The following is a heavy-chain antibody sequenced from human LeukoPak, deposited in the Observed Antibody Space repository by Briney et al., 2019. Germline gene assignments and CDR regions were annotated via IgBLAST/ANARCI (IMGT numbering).Heavy chain of an antibody. CDR1: GFIVSSNY. CDR2: IYSGGTT. V-gene: IGHV3-66*01. D-gene: IGHD3-9*01. J-gene: IGHJ4*02. Sequence: GGSLRLSCAASGFIVSSNYMSWVRQAPGKGLEWVSVIYSGGTTYYADSVKGRFTISRDNSKNTLYLQMNSLRAEDTAVYYCAKDMRYVLRYHDYWGQGTLVTVSS. CDR3: AKDMRYVLRYHDY.